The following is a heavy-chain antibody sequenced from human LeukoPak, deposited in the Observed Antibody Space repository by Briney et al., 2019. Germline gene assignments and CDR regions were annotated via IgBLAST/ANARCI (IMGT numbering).Heavy chain of an antibody. CDR1: GGSISSSSYY. V-gene: IGHV4-39*07. Sequence: SETLSLTCTVSGGSISSSSYYWGWIRQPPGKGLEWIGSIYYSGSTYYNPSLKSRVTISVDTSKNQFSLKLSSVTAADTAVYYCAVGWLVPGGYWGQGTLVTVSS. D-gene: IGHD6-19*01. CDR3: AVGWLVPGGY. CDR2: IYYSGST. J-gene: IGHJ4*02.